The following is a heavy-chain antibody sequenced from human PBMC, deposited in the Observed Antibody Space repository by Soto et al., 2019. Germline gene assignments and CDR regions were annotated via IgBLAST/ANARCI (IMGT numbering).Heavy chain of an antibody. Sequence: EVQLVESGGGLVKPGGSLRLSCAASGFTFSSYSMNWVRQAPGKGLEWVSSISSSSSYIYYADSVKGRFTISRDTGKNSLYLQMNRLRAEDTAVYYCARDQPVYSYGYGLGYWGQVTLVTVSS. CDR1: GFTFSSYS. J-gene: IGHJ4*02. CDR2: ISSSSSYI. V-gene: IGHV3-21*01. CDR3: ARDQPVYSYGYGLGY. D-gene: IGHD5-18*01.